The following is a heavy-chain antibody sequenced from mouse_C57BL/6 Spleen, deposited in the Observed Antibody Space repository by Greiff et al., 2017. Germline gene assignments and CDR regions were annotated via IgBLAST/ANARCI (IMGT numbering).Heavy chain of an antibody. CDR1: GYTFTSYW. CDR3: ARSNYDYDDGYYFYY. CDR2: IDPNSGGT. J-gene: IGHJ2*01. V-gene: IGHV1-72*01. Sequence: QVQLKEPGAELVKPGASVKLSCKASGYTFTSYWMHWVKQRPGRGLEWIGRIDPNSGGTKYNEKFKSKGTLSVDKPSSTAYMQLSSLTSEDSAVYYCARSNYDYDDGYYFYYWGQGTTLTVSS. D-gene: IGHD2-4*01.